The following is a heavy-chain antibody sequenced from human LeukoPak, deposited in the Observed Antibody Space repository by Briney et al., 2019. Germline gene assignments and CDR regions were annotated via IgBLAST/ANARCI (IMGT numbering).Heavy chain of an antibody. CDR3: ATDPCSGFPGCYYFDF. CDR2: IWYDGSKQ. J-gene: IGHJ2*01. Sequence: PGRSLRLSCAASEFTFSSYGLHWVRQAPGKGLEWVAFIWYDGSKQYYADSVKGRFVISTDNSNNRLYLLIDSVRVDDTAMYYCATDPCSGFPGCYYFDFWGRGTLVTASS. V-gene: IGHV3-33*01. D-gene: IGHD2-15*01. CDR1: EFTFSSYG.